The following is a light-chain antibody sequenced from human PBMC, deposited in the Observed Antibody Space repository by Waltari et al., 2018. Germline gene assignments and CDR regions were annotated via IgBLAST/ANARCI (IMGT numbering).Light chain of an antibody. CDR2: AAS. V-gene: IGKV1-39*01. Sequence: DIQMTQSPSSLSASVGDRVTITCRASQSISSYLNWYQQKPGKAPKLLIYAASSLQSGVPSRFSGSGSGTDFTLTISSLQPEDFATYYCQQSYSTSTTFGQGTKVEIK. CDR1: QSISSY. CDR3: QQSYSTSTT. J-gene: IGKJ1*01.